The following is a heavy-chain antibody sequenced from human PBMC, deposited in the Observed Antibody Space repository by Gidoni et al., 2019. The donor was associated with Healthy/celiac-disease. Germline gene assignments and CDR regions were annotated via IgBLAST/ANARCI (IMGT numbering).Heavy chain of an antibody. Sequence: EVQLVESGGGLVQPGGSLRLSCAASGFTFSNAWMSWVRQAPGKGLEWVGRIKSKTDGGTTDYAAPVKGRFTISRDDSKNTLYLQMNSLKTEDTAVYYCTTAGGSGSYYNARVSYFDYWGQGTLVTVSS. V-gene: IGHV3-15*01. D-gene: IGHD3-10*01. CDR3: TTAGGSGSYYNARVSYFDY. J-gene: IGHJ4*02. CDR2: IKSKTDGGTT. CDR1: GFTFSNAW.